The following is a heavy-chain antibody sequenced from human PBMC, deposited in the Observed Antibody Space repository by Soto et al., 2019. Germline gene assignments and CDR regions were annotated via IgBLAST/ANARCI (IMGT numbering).Heavy chain of an antibody. J-gene: IGHJ4*02. CDR1: GYYIGSDFY. D-gene: IGHD1-7*01. V-gene: IGHV4-38-2*02. CDR3: ARALIGTLDY. CDR2: IYYTGTT. Sequence: PSETLSLTCTVSGYYIGSDFYCGWIRQAPGKGLEWIGTIYYTGTTYYNPSLKSRLTMSVDTSNNQFSLKLKSVTAADTAVYYCARALIGTLDYWGQGALVTVSS.